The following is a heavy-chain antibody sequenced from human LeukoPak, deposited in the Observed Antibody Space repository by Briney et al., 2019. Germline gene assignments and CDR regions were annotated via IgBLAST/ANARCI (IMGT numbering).Heavy chain of an antibody. D-gene: IGHD6-19*01. CDR1: GFTFSSYW. CDR2: IKQDGSEK. V-gene: IGHV3-7*01. Sequence: PGGSLRLSCAASGFTFSSYWMSWVRQAPGKGLEWVANIKQDGSEKYYVDSVKGRFTISRDNAKNSLYLQMNSLRAEDTAVYYCARQRGSSGWFRCFDYWGQGTLVTVSS. CDR3: ARQRGSSGWFRCFDY. J-gene: IGHJ4*02.